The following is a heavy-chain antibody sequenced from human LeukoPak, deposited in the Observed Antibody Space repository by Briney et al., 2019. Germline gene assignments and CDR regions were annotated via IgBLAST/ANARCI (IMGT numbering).Heavy chain of an antibody. Sequence: PGGSLRLSCAASGFTFSSYGMHWVRQAPGKGLEWVAVIWYDGSNKYYADSVKDRFTISRDNSKNTLYPQMNSLRAEDTAVYYCAAPWIQSAFDIWGQGTMVIVSS. CDR1: GFTFSSYG. CDR2: IWYDGSNK. D-gene: IGHD5-18*01. V-gene: IGHV3-33*01. CDR3: AAPWIQSAFDI. J-gene: IGHJ3*02.